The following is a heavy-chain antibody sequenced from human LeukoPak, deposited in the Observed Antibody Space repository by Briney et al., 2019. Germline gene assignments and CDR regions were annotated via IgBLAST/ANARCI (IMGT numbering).Heavy chain of an antibody. Sequence: GRSLRLSCAASGFTFSSYGMHWVRQAPGKGLEWVAVIWYDGSNKYYADSVKGRLTISRDNSKNTLYLQMNSLRAEDTAVYYCAKDRFLEYYYYMDVRGKGTTVTVSS. J-gene: IGHJ6*03. CDR1: GFTFSSYG. CDR3: AKDRFLEYYYYMDV. CDR2: IWYDGSNK. V-gene: IGHV3-33*06. D-gene: IGHD3-3*01.